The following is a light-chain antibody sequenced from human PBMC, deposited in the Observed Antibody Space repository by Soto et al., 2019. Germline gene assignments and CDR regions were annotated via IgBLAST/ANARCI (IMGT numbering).Light chain of an antibody. V-gene: IGKV1-5*01. CDR3: QHYNSYSEA. J-gene: IGKJ1*01. CDR1: QSLSGQ. CDR2: DAS. Sequence: DILMSHSPSTLSTSVLYRVTITCRASQSLSGQLAWYQQKPGQAPKLLIYDASNRATGIPARFSGSGSGTEFTLTISSLQPDDFATYYCQHYNSYSEAFGQGTKVDI.